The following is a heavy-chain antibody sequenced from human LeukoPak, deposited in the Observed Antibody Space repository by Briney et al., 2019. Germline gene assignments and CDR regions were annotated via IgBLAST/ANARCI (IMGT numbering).Heavy chain of an antibody. CDR3: ARLYYGSGRVDY. V-gene: IGHV4-38-2*01. D-gene: IGHD3-10*01. CDR1: GYSISSGYY. CDR2: IYHSGST. J-gene: IGHJ4*02. Sequence: SETLSLTCAVSGYSISSGYYWGWIRQPPGKGLEWIGSIYHSGSTYYNPSLKSRVTISVDTSKNQFSLKLSFVTAADTAVYYCARLYYGSGRVDYWGQGTLVTVSS.